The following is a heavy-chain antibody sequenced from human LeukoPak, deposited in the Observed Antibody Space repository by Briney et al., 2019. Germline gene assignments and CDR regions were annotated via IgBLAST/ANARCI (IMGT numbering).Heavy chain of an antibody. Sequence: GGSLRLSCAASGVTFSSYSMNWIRQAPGKGLEWVSSISSSSSYIFYADSVKGRSTISRDNAKNSLYLQMNSLRAADTAVYYCARGDWFDPWGQGTLVTVSS. CDR3: ARGDWFDP. V-gene: IGHV3-21*01. CDR2: ISSSSSYI. CDR1: GVTFSSYS. J-gene: IGHJ5*02.